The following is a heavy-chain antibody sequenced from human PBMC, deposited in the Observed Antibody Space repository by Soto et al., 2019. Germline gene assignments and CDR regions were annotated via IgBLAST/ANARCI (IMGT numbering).Heavy chain of an antibody. CDR2: TWYDGSHN. CDR1: GFTFNTYG. V-gene: IGHV3-33*01. CDR3: ARDQDSSSWYSPPLY. Sequence: QVQLVESGGGVVQPGRSLRLSCAASGFTFNTYGMHWVRQAEGKGLEWVALTWYDGSHNYYADSVKVRFTISRDNSKNTLYLQMNILRAEHTGVYYCARDQDSSSWYSPPLYWGQGTLVTVSS. J-gene: IGHJ4*02. D-gene: IGHD6-13*01.